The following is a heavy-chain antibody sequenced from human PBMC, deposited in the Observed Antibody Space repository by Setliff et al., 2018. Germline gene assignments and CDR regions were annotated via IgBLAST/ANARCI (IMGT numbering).Heavy chain of an antibody. Sequence: SGGSLRLSCVVSGFSFSNYGMTWVRQAPGKGLEWISYISTSSGTRYYADSVKGRFTISRDNANQSLYLQMDSLRADDTAVYFCAKDVGLGSGWSYFDYWGQGALVTVSS. CDR1: GFSFSNYG. J-gene: IGHJ4*02. CDR2: ISTSSGTR. CDR3: AKDVGLGSGWSYFDY. D-gene: IGHD6-19*01. V-gene: IGHV3-48*01.